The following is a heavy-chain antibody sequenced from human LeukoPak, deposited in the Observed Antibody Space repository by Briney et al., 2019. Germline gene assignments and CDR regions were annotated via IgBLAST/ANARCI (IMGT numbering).Heavy chain of an antibody. CDR3: ARVPYAAAGRLFDP. CDR1: GFTFSDYY. D-gene: IGHD6-13*01. V-gene: IGHV3-11*01. J-gene: IGHJ5*02. Sequence: GGSLRLSCAASGFTFSDYYMSWIRQATGKGLEWVSYISSSGSTIYYADSVKGRFTISRDNAKNSLYLQMNSLRAEDTAVYYCARVPYAAAGRLFDPSGQGTLVTVSS. CDR2: ISSSGSTI.